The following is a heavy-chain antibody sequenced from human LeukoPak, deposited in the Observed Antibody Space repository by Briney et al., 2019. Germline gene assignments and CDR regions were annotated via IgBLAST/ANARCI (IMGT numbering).Heavy chain of an antibody. J-gene: IGHJ4*02. CDR2: ISGSGGST. D-gene: IGHD2-15*01. V-gene: IGHV3-23*01. CDR3: GKDPSRIPYFDY. CDR1: GFTFSSYA. Sequence: PGGSLRLSCAASGFTFSSYAMSWVRQAPGKGLEWVSAISGSGGSTYYADSVKGRFTISRDNSKNTLYLQMNSLRAEDTAVYYCGKDPSRIPYFDYWGQGTLVTVSS.